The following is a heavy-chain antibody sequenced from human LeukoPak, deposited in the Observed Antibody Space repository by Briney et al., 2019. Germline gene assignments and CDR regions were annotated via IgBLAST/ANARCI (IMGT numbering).Heavy chain of an antibody. D-gene: IGHD4-17*01. CDR1: GFTFDDYA. CDR3: AKDIPDYGVWFDP. CDR2: ISGDGGRT. Sequence: GGSLRLSCAASGFTFDDYAMHWVRQAPGKGLEWVSLISGDGGRTYYADSVEGRFTISRDNSKNSLYLQMNSLRTEDTALYYCAKDIPDYGVWFDPWGQGTLVTVSS. V-gene: IGHV3-43*02. J-gene: IGHJ5*02.